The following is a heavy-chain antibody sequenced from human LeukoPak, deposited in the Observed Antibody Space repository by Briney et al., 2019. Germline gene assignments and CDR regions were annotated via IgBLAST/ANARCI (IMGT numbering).Heavy chain of an antibody. Sequence: GGSLTLSCAASGFTFSGHGLHWVRQAPGQGLEWLAVIRYDGSNKHYADSLKGRFTISRDTSRNTLYLQMNSLKVEDTAIYYCARGAYGDYDFEDVFYLDYWGQGTLVTVSS. CDR1: GFTFSGHG. D-gene: IGHD4-17*01. CDR3: ARGAYGDYDFEDVFYLDY. CDR2: IRYDGSNK. J-gene: IGHJ4*02. V-gene: IGHV3-33*01.